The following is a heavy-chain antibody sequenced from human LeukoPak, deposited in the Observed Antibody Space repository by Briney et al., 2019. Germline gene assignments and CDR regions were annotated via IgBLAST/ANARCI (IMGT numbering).Heavy chain of an antibody. Sequence: PSETLSLTCAFSGGSFSGYSWSWIRQTPGQGLEWIGETNHRGSTNYNPSLKSRVTISVDTSKSQFSLRLTSVTAADTAVYYCARVSRWFLAVAGYADYWGQGTQITVSS. CDR3: ARVSRWFLAVAGYADY. J-gene: IGHJ4*02. CDR2: TNHRGST. V-gene: IGHV4-34*01. D-gene: IGHD6-19*01. CDR1: GGSFSGYS.